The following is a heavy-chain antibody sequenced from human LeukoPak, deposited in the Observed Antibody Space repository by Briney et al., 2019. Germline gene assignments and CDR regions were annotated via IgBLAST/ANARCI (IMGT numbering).Heavy chain of an antibody. CDR2: IYYSGST. V-gene: IGHV4-59*01. J-gene: IGHJ4*02. CDR3: ARVGGYGGRYFDY. D-gene: IGHD4-23*01. CDR1: GGSISSYY. Sequence: SETLSLTCTVSGGSISSYYWSWIRQPPGKGLEWIGYIYYSGSTNYNLSLKSRVTISVDTSKNQFSLKLSSVTAADTAVYYCARVGGYGGRYFDYWGQGTLVTVSS.